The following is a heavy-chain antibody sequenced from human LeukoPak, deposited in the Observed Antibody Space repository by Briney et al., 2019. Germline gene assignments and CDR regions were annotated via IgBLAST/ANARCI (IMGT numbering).Heavy chain of an antibody. V-gene: IGHV4-59*08. CDR3: ARGVYSGSYCYFDY. J-gene: IGHJ4*02. D-gene: IGHD1-26*01. CDR2: IYYSGST. Sequence: SETLSLTCTVSGGSISSYYWSWIRQPPGKGLEWIGYIYYSGSTNYNPSLKSRVTISVDTSKNQFSLKLSSVTAADTAVYYCARGVYSGSYCYFDYWGQGTRVTVSS. CDR1: GGSISSYY.